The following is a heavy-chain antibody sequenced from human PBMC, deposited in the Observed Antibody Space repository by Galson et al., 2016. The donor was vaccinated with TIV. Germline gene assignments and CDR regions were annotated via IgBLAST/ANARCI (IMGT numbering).Heavy chain of an antibody. CDR2: ISGYNGNA. CDR1: GYFFNSYG. J-gene: IGHJ4*02. V-gene: IGHV1-18*01. CDR3: VRKAGSGWYDY. Sequence: SVKVSCKASGYFFNSYGLTWLRQAPGQGLEWMGLISGYNGNANYAQKFQGRVTMTTDTSTSTSYLELRNLRSDDTAIHFCVRKAGSGWYDYWGQGTLVTVSS. D-gene: IGHD6-19*01.